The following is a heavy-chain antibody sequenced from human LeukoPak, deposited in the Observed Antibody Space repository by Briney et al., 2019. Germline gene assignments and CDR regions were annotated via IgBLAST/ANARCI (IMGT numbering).Heavy chain of an antibody. Sequence: GASVKVSCKASGYTFTSYGISWVRQAPGQGLEWMGWISAYNGNTNYAQKLQGRVTMTTDTSTSTAYMELRSLRSDDTAMYYCARDDYSVTTHYYYYGMDVWGQGTTVTVSS. J-gene: IGHJ6*02. V-gene: IGHV1-18*01. CDR1: GYTFTSYG. CDR2: ISAYNGNT. D-gene: IGHD4-11*01. CDR3: ARDDYSVTTHYYYYGMDV.